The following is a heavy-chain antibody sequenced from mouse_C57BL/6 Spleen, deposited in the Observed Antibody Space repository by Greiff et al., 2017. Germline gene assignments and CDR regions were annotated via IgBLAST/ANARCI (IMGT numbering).Heavy chain of an antibody. CDR2: IDPSDSYT. V-gene: IGHV1-50*01. CDR1: GYTFTSYW. D-gene: IGHD3-2*02. J-gene: IGHJ2*01. CDR3: ARGTAQATYY. Sequence: QVQLKQPGAELVKPGASVKLSCKASGYTFTSYWMQWVKQRPGQGLEWIGEIDPSDSYTNYNQTFKGKATLTVDTSSSTAYMQLSSLTSEDSAVYYCARGTAQATYYWGQGTTLTVSS.